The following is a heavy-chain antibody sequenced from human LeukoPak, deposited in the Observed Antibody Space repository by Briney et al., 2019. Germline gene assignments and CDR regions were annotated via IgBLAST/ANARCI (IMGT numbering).Heavy chain of an antibody. V-gene: IGHV3-66*04. J-gene: IGHJ1*01. Sequence: GGSLRLSCAASGFTVSTNYMNWVRQAPGKGPEWVAVIYSSGVTYYADSVKGRFTISRDNSKNTVNLQMNSLRAEDTAVYYCAKPSAAGTIGYFHHWGQGTLVTVSS. CDR2: IYSSGVT. CDR3: AKPSAAGTIGYFHH. D-gene: IGHD6-13*01. CDR1: GFTVSTNY.